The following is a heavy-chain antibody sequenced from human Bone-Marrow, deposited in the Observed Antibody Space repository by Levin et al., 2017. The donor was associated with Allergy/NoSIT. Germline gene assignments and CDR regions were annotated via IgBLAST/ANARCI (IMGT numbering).Heavy chain of an antibody. CDR2: ISYDGSNK. CDR3: ANRTTGLRFLEWLFWYFDY. J-gene: IGHJ4*02. CDR1: GFTFSSYG. D-gene: IGHD3-3*01. V-gene: IGHV3-30*18. Sequence: HPGGSLRLSCAASGFTFSSYGMHWVRQAPGKGLEWVAVISYDGSNKYYADSVKGRFTISRDNSKNTLYLQMNSLRAEDTAVYYCANRTTGLRFLEWLFWYFDYWGQGTLVTVSS.